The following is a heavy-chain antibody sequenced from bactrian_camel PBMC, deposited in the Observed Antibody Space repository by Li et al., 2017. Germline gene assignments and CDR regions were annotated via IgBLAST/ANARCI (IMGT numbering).Heavy chain of an antibody. CDR1: EDTYCSYE. D-gene: IGHD1*01. V-gene: IGHV3S40*01. CDR2: ITRRGENT. Sequence: DVQLVESGGGSVQAGGSLRLSCTLSEDTYCSYEMSWYRRASGKEGEFVSSITRRGENTYHADSVKGRFTTSRDNAKNMLYLQMNTLKTEDTAVYYCSTNSYARRPETQGTQVTVS. J-gene: IGHJ4*01.